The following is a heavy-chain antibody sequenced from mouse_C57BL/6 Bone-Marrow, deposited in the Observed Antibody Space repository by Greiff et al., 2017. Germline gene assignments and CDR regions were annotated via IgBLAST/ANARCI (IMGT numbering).Heavy chain of an antibody. J-gene: IGHJ3*01. CDR3: ASDGYYGGVAY. CDR1: GFTFSDYY. Sequence: EVMLVESGGGLVQPGGSLKLSCAASGFTFSDYYMYWVRQTPEKRLEWVAYISNGGGSTYYPDTVKGRFTISRDNAKNTLYLQMSRLKSEDTAMYYCASDGYYGGVAYWGQGTLVTVSA. CDR2: ISNGGGST. V-gene: IGHV5-12*01. D-gene: IGHD2-3*01.